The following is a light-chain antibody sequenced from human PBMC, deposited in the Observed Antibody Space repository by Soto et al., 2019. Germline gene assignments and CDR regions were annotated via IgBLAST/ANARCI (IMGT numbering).Light chain of an antibody. CDR2: DAS. Sequence: DIQMTQSPSTLSASVGDRVTITCRASQSISSWLAWYQQKPGKAPKLLIYDASSLESGVPSRFSGSGSGTEFTLTISSLQPDDFATYYCQQYNSYPLTFGGGTEVEIK. V-gene: IGKV1-5*01. J-gene: IGKJ4*01. CDR3: QQYNSYPLT. CDR1: QSISSW.